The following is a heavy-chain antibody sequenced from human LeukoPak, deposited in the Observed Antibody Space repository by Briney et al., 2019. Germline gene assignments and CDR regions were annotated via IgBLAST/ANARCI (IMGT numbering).Heavy chain of an antibody. CDR2: INPNSGGT. D-gene: IGHD2-2*02. CDR3: WRDTPMKVVPAAIKLDY. Sequence: ASVKDSCKASGYNFTGYYMHWVRQAPGQGLEWMGWINPNSGGTNYAQKFQGRVTMTRGKSISPAYMALSRLRSDETAVYYLWRDTPMKVVPAAIKLDYWGQGTLVTVSS. V-gene: IGHV1-2*02. CDR1: GYNFTGYY. J-gene: IGHJ4*02.